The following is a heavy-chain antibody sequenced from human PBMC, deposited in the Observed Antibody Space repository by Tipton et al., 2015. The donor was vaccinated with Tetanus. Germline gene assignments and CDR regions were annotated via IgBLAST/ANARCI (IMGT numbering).Heavy chain of an antibody. V-gene: IGHV3-23*01. CDR3: ASAPDFWTTSFDY. CDR2: ISGSGDRT. J-gene: IGHJ4*02. Sequence: SLRLSCAASGFTFSLFAMSWVRQAPGKGLEWVSTISGSGDRTYYADSVKGQFTISRDNSKNTLYLQMNSLRDDDTAVYYCASAPDFWTTSFDYWGQGTPVTVSS. D-gene: IGHD3-3*01. CDR1: GFTFSLFA.